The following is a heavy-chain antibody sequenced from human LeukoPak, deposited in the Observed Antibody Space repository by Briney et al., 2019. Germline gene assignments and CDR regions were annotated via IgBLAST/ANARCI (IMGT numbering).Heavy chain of an antibody. J-gene: IGHJ5*02. D-gene: IGHD3-22*01. CDR1: GFTFSSFA. CDR2: ISSSSSYI. V-gene: IGHV3-21*01. Sequence: GGSLRLSCAASGFTFSSFAMSWVRQAPGKGLEWVSSISSSSSYIYYADSVKGRFTISRDNAKNSLYLQMNSLRAEDTAVYYCARDQAGYYYDSSGYYPNWFDPWGQGTLVTVSS. CDR3: ARDQAGYYYDSSGYYPNWFDP.